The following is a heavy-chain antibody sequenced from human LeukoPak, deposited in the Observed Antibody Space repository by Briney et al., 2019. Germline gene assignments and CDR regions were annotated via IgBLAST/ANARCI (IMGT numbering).Heavy chain of an antibody. Sequence: PSETLSLTCAVSGYSISSGYYWGWIRQPPGKGLEWIGSIYHSGSTYYNPSRKSRVTISVDTSKNQFSLKLSSVTAADTAVYYCARLRMGMGSVDYWGQGTLVTVSS. J-gene: IGHJ4*02. CDR2: IYHSGST. V-gene: IGHV4-38-2*01. D-gene: IGHD7-27*01. CDR1: GYSISSGYY. CDR3: ARLRMGMGSVDY.